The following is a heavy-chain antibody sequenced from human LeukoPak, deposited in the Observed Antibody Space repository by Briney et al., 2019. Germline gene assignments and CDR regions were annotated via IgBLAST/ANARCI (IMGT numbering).Heavy chain of an antibody. CDR3: STEGLPGSFDY. J-gene: IGHJ4*02. CDR2: IKNKADGGTA. CDR1: GGSISSSNW. V-gene: IGHV3-15*01. D-gene: IGHD4-11*01. Sequence: ETLSLTCAVSGGSISSSNWWSWVRQAPGKGLEWVGRIKNKADGGTAEYAAPVKSRFTISRDDSKNTVYLQMNSLETEDTGMYYCSTEGLPGSFDYWGQGTLVTVSS.